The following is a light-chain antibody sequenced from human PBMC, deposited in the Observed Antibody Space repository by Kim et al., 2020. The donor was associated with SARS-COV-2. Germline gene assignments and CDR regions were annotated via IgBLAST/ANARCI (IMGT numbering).Light chain of an antibody. V-gene: IGLV1-47*01. CDR3: AAWDDSLSGWE. J-gene: IGLJ3*02. CDR1: SSNIGSNY. CDR2: RNN. Sequence: QSVLTQPPSASGTLGQRVTISCSGSSSNIGSNYVYWYQQLPGTAPKLLIYRNNQRPSGVPDRFSGSKSGTSASLAIIGLRSEDEADYYCAAWDDSLSGWEFGGGTQLTVL.